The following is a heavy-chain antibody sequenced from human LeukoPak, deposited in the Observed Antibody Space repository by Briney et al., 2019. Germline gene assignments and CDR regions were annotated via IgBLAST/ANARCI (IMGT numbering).Heavy chain of an antibody. CDR2: ISGSGGST. CDR3: AKDSFTAVAGTGLLDY. D-gene: IGHD6-19*01. Sequence: GGSLRLSCAASGFTFSSYGMSWVRQAPGKGLEWVSAISGSGGSTYYADSVKGRFTISRDNSKNTLYLQMNSLRAEDTAVYYCAKDSFTAVAGTGLLDYWGQGTLVTVSS. V-gene: IGHV3-23*01. CDR1: GFTFSSYG. J-gene: IGHJ4*02.